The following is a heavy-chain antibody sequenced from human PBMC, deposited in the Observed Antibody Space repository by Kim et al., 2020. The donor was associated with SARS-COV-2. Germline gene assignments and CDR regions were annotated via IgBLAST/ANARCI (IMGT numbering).Heavy chain of an antibody. CDR1: GFTFSSYA. Sequence: GGSLRLSCAASGFTFSSYAMHWVRQAPGKGLEWVAVIWYDGSNKYYADSVKGRFTISRDNSKNTLYLQMNSLRAEDTALNYCAKGLYGDYVGGLDYWGQGTLVTVSS. V-gene: IGHV3-33*06. CDR3: AKGLYGDYVGGLDY. J-gene: IGHJ4*02. D-gene: IGHD4-17*01. CDR2: IWYDGSNK.